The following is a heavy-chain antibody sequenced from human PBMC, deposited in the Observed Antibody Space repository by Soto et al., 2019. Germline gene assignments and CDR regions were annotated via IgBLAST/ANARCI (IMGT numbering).Heavy chain of an antibody. CDR2: INHSGST. CDR1: GGSFSGYY. Sequence: QVQLQQWGAGLLKPSETLSLTCAVYGGSFSGYYWSWIRQPPGKGLEWIGEINHSGSTNYNPSLKSRVTISVDTSKNQFSLKLSSVTAADTAVYYCARGDPADIVVVVAGSYYMDVWGKGTTVTVSS. D-gene: IGHD2-15*01. V-gene: IGHV4-34*01. CDR3: ARGDPADIVVVVAGSYYMDV. J-gene: IGHJ6*03.